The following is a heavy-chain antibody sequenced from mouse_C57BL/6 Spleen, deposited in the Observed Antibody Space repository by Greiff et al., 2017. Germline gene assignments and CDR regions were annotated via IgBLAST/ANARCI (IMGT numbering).Heavy chain of an antibody. J-gene: IGHJ3*01. CDR2: IDPSDSYT. CDR3: ARFPAY. V-gene: IGHV1-50*01. Sequence: QVQLQQPGAELVKPGASVKLSCKASGYTFTSYWMQWVKQRPGQGLEWIGEIDPSDSYTNYNQKFKGKATLTVDTSSSTAYMQLSSLTSEDSAVYYCARFPAYWGQGTLVTVSA. CDR1: GYTFTSYW.